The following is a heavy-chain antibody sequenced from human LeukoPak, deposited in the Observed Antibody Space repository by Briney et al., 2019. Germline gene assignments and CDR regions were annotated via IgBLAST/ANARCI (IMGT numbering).Heavy chain of an antibody. J-gene: IGHJ5*02. CDR2: ISSSSSYI. Sequence: GGSLRLSCAASGFTFSSYSMNWVRQAPGKGLEWVSSISSSSSYIYYADSVKGRFTISRDNAKNSLYLQMNSLRAEDTAVYYCARDSRGVVVAATPLDPWGQGTPVTVSS. CDR3: ARDSRGVVVAATPLDP. CDR1: GFTFSSYS. D-gene: IGHD2-15*01. V-gene: IGHV3-21*01.